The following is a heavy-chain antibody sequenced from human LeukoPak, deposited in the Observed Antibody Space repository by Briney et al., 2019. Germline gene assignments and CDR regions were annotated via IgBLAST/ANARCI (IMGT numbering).Heavy chain of an antibody. V-gene: IGHV3-53*01. CDR3: ARDPWGPSTGNI. Sequence: GGSLRLSCAASGFTVSSNYMSWVRQAPGKGLEWVSVIYSGGSTYYADSVKGRFTISRDNSRNTVYLQMNSLGAEDTAIYYCARDPWGPSTGNIWGQGTLVTVSS. CDR2: IYSGGST. CDR1: GFTVSSNY. J-gene: IGHJ4*02. D-gene: IGHD1-1*01.